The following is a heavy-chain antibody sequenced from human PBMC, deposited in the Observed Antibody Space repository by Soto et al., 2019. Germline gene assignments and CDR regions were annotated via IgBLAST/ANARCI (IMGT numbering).Heavy chain of an antibody. Sequence: QVQLQESGPGLVKPSETLSLTCTVSGGSIISYYWSWIRQPPGKGLEWIGYIYDSGSTSYNPSLKSPGTITINTSQNQFALKLGPVAAADTAVYYCARGGGYYESIGYYGGHYFDYWGQGTPVTVSS. J-gene: IGHJ4*02. CDR1: GGSIISYY. CDR3: ARGGGYYESIGYYGGHYFDY. CDR2: IYDSGST. V-gene: IGHV4-59*01. D-gene: IGHD3-22*01.